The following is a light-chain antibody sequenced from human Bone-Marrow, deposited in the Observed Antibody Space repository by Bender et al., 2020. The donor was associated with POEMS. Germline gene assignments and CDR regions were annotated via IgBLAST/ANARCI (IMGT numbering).Light chain of an antibody. CDR3: SSYTSNFSYVV. V-gene: IGLV2-18*02. CDR1: SSDIGSHDR. Sequence: QSALTQPPSVSGSPGQSVTISCTGTSSDIGSHDRVSWYQQAPGTAPKLLIFEVTNRPAGVPGRFSGSKSGNTASLTISGLQAEDEGDYHCSSYTSNFSYVVFGGGTKLTVL. J-gene: IGLJ2*01. CDR2: EVT.